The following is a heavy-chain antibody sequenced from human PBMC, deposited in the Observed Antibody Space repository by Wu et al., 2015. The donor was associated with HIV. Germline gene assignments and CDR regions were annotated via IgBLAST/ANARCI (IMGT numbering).Heavy chain of an antibody. V-gene: IGHV1-69*05. Sequence: QVQLVQSGAEVKKPGSSVKVSCKASGGTFSSYAISWVRQAPGQGLEWMGGIIPIFGTANYAQKFQGRVTITTDESTSTAYMELSSLRSEDTAVYYCARESPSHYDILTGQEGRQFDYWGQGTLVTVSS. CDR2: IIPIFGTA. J-gene: IGHJ4*02. D-gene: IGHD3-9*01. CDR3: ARESPSHYDILTGQEGRQFDY. CDR1: GGTFSSYA.